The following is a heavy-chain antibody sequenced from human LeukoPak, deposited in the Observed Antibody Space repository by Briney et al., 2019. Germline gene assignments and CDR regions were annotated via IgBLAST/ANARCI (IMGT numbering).Heavy chain of an antibody. V-gene: IGHV4-34*01. CDR2: INHSGST. CDR1: GGSFSGYY. CDR3: ARGYGDYVLGYYYYYMDV. D-gene: IGHD4-17*01. Sequence: SETLSLTCAVYGGSFSGYYWSWIRQPPGKGLEWIGEINHSGSTNYNPSLKSRVTISVDTSKNQFSLKLSSVTAADTAVYYCARGYGDYVLGYYYYYMDVWGKGTTVTVSS. J-gene: IGHJ6*03.